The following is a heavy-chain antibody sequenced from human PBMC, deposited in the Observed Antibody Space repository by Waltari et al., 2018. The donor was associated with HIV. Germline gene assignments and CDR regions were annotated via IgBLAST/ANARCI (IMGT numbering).Heavy chain of an antibody. D-gene: IGHD3-3*01. CDR2: IYYSGST. V-gene: IGHV4-61*01. CDR3: ARDRAHFGVVIRGFYYYGMDV. CDR1: GGSVSSGSYY. J-gene: IGHJ6*02. Sequence: QVQLQESGPGLVKPSETLSLTCTVSGGSVSSGSYYWSWIRQPPGTGLEWIGYIYYSGSTNYNPSLKSRVTISVDTSKNQFSLKLSSVTAADTAVYYCARDRAHFGVVIRGFYYYGMDVWGQGTTVTVSS.